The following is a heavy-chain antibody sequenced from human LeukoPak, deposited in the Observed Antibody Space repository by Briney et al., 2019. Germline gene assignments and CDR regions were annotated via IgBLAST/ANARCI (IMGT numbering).Heavy chain of an antibody. D-gene: IGHD4-17*01. CDR3: ARDLYGDYAGY. Sequence: GGSLRLSCAASGFTFTTHWMSWVRQAPGKGLEGVANRKQDGSEKYYVDSVKGRFTISRDNAKNSLYLQMNSLRAEDTAVYYCARDLYGDYAGYWGQGTLVTVSS. V-gene: IGHV3-7*01. CDR1: GFTFTTHW. J-gene: IGHJ4*02. CDR2: RKQDGSEK.